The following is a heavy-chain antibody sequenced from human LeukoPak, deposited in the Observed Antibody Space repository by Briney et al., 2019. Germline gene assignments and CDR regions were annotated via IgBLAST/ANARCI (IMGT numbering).Heavy chain of an antibody. D-gene: IGHD7-27*01. CDR3: ARXLTWGYDPFDY. CDR1: GFTFSSYW. Sequence: PGGSLRLSCAASGFTFSSYWMHWVRQAPGKGLVWVSRINSDGSSTIYADCVKGRFTISRDNAKKTLYLQIHSLRAELTAVYYXARXLTWGYDPFDYWGQGTLVTVSS. J-gene: IGHJ4*02. CDR2: INSDGSST. V-gene: IGHV3-74*01.